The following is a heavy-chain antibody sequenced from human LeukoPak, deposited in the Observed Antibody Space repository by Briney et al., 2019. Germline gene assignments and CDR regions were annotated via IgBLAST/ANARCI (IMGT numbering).Heavy chain of an antibody. Sequence: GGSLRLSCAASGFTFSYYAMHWVRQAPGKGLEWVAVISYDGSNKYYADSVKSRFAISRDNSKNTPFLQMNSLRAEDTAVYYCARVLNYYDSVGYYFSYWGQGTLVTVSS. J-gene: IGHJ4*02. CDR1: GFTFSYYA. D-gene: IGHD3-22*01. CDR3: ARVLNYYDSVGYYFSY. CDR2: ISYDGSNK. V-gene: IGHV3-30*09.